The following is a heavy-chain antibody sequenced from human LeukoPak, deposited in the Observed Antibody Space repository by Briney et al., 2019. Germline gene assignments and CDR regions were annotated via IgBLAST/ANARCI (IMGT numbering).Heavy chain of an antibody. D-gene: IGHD3-16*01. Sequence: GASVKVSCKASGGTFSSYAISWVRQAPGQGLEWMGGIIPIFGTANYAQKFQGRVTITADESTSTAYMELSSLRSEDTAVYYCASIEEGAGGGDPFDYWGQGTLVTVSS. CDR1: GGTFSSYA. CDR3: ASIEEGAGGGDPFDY. V-gene: IGHV1-69*13. J-gene: IGHJ4*02. CDR2: IIPIFGTA.